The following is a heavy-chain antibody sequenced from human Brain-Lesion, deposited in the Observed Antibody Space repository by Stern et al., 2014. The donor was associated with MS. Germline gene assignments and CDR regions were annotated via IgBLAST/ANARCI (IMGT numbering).Heavy chain of an antibody. V-gene: IGHV1-2*04. J-gene: IGHJ6*02. Sequence: VQLVQSGAEVKKPGASVKVSCEASGYTFSDHYIHWVRQAPGQGLEWMGWIHADTGGTKYAPNFQGWGTRTRDTSISTAHMEMSRPRFDDTAGDYWAGGPRIIVGPAEFVGGGPLDYYYYAMDGLGQGTTVTVSS. CDR2: IHADTGGT. D-gene: IGHD2/OR15-2a*01. CDR3: AGGPRIIVGPAEFVGGGPLDYYYYAMDG. CDR1: GYTFSDHY.